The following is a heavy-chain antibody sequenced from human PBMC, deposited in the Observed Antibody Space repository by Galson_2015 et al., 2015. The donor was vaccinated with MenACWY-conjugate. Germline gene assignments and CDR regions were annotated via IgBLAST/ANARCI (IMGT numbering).Heavy chain of an antibody. CDR3: ARDRQHLSRIGYFDY. CDR2: ISFDGSQQ. V-gene: IGHV3-30*04. CDR1: GFTFSRYA. Sequence: LRLSCAASGFTFSRYAMHWVRQAPGKGLEWVAVISFDGSQQYYADSMKGRFTISRDNSKNTLFLQMNSLRHEDAAVYYCARDRQHLSRIGYFDYWGQGTLVTVSS. D-gene: IGHD3-10*01. J-gene: IGHJ4*02.